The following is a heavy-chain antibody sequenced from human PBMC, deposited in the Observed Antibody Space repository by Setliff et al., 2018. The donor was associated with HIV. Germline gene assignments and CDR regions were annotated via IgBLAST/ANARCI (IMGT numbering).Heavy chain of an antibody. CDR3: ATEVRWELPQGFDH. Sequence: PSETLSLTCAVSGYSISSGYYWGWIRQPPGKGLEWIGSIYHSGSTYYNPSLKSRVTISVDTSKNQFSLKLSSVTAADTAVYYCATEVRWELPQGFDHWGQGSQVTVSS. CDR1: GYSISSGYY. J-gene: IGHJ4*02. D-gene: IGHD1-26*01. CDR2: IYHSGST. V-gene: IGHV4-38-2*02.